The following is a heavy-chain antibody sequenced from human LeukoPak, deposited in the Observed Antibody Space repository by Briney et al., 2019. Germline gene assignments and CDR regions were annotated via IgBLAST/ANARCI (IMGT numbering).Heavy chain of an antibody. CDR3: VGGSGWTDAFDI. J-gene: IGHJ3*02. CDR1: GYAFTSYS. CDR2: INPSGGST. D-gene: IGHD6-19*01. Sequence: ASAKVSCKASGYAFTSYSMHWVRQAPGQGLEWMGIINPSGGSTSYAQKFQGRVTMTRDTSTSTLYMELSSLRSEDTAVYYCVGGSGWTDAFDIWGQGTMVTVSS. V-gene: IGHV1-46*01.